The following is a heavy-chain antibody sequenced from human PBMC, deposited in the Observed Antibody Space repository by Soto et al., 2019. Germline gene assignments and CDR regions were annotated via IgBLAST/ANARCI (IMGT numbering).Heavy chain of an antibody. Sequence: PGGSLRLSCAASGFTVSSKYMSWVRQAPGKGLEWVSLIQSGGPTYYADSVKGRFTISRDTSENTVHLQMDSLRAEDTAVYYCGGDVVFWEGGRCWGFPWGVGGQGPRVTFS. V-gene: IGHV3-66*01. CDR2: IQSGGPT. CDR1: GFTVSSKY. J-gene: IGHJ6*01. CDR3: GGDVVFWEGGRCWGFPWGV. D-gene: IGHD2-15*01.